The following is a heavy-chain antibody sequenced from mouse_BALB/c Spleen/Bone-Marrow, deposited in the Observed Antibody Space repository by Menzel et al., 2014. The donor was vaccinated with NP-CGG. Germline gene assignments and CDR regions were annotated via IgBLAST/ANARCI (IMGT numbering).Heavy chain of an antibody. J-gene: IGHJ4*01. CDR3: VRHGYFGNYYYALDY. D-gene: IGHD2-1*01. V-gene: IGHV10-1*02. CDR2: IRSKSNNYAT. CDR1: GFTFNTYA. Sequence: VMLVESGGGLVQPKGSLKLSCAASGFTFNTYAMNWVRQAPGKGLEWVARIRSKSNNYATYYADSVKDRFTISRDDSQNMLYLQMNNLKTEDTAMYYCVRHGYFGNYYYALDYWGQGTSVTVSS.